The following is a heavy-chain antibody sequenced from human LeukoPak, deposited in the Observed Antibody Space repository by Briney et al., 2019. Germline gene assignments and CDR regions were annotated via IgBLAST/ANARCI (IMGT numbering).Heavy chain of an antibody. CDR2: IRYDGSNK. Sequence: GGSLRLSCAASGFTFSSYGMHWVRQAPGTGLEWVAFIRYDGSNKYYADSVKGRFTISRDNSKNTLYLQMNSLRAEDTAVYYCARVPIAVAGINYYGMDVWGQGTTVTVSS. J-gene: IGHJ6*02. CDR3: ARVPIAVAGINYYGMDV. V-gene: IGHV3-30*02. D-gene: IGHD6-19*01. CDR1: GFTFSSYG.